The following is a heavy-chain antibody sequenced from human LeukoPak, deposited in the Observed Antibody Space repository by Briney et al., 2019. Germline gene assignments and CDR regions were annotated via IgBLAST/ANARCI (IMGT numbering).Heavy chain of an antibody. Sequence: GGSLRLSCAASGFTFSSYGMNWVRQAPGKGLEWVSYIRSSGSTTFDADSVKGRFTISRDNAKNSLYLQMNSLRVEDTAVYHCARDTILDIWGQGTMVTVS. J-gene: IGHJ3*02. CDR3: ARDTILDI. CDR1: GFTFSSYG. V-gene: IGHV3-48*03. CDR2: IRSSGSTT. D-gene: IGHD2-21*01.